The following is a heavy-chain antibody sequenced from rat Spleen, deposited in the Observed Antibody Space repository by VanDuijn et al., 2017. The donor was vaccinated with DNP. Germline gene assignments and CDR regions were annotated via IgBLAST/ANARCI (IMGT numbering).Heavy chain of an antibody. Sequence: EVQLVESGGGVVQPGRSLKLSCVASGFTFSDYAMAWVRQAPKKGLEWVATISYDGSSTYYRDSVKGRFTISRDNAKSTLYLQMNSLKSEDTATYYCARALWVSWYFDFWGPGTMVTVSS. CDR3: ARALWVSWYFDF. CDR2: ISYDGSST. CDR1: GFTFSDYA. D-gene: IGHD1-7*01. J-gene: IGHJ1*01. V-gene: IGHV5-17*01.